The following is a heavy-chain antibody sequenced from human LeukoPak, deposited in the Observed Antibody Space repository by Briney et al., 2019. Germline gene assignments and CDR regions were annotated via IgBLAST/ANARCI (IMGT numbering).Heavy chain of an antibody. J-gene: IGHJ4*02. CDR2: ISVTGETS. V-gene: IGHV3-11*01. CDR1: GFTFGDHY. Sequence: GGSLRLSCAASGFTFGDHYMSWLRRAPGKGLEWLSHISVTGETSYKSLKGRFTISRDNGKSPLYLKMNSLKVEDRAIYSCGRYSDSSNKIDYWGQGTLVTVSS. D-gene: IGHD1-26*01. CDR3: GRYSDSSNKIDY.